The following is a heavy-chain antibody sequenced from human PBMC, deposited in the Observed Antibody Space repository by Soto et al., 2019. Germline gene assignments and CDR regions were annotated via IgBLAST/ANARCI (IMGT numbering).Heavy chain of an antibody. CDR1: GGSISSGGYY. V-gene: IGHV4-31*03. CDR2: IYYSGST. Sequence: SETLSLTCTVSGGSISSGGYYWSWIRQHPGKGLEWIGYIYYSGSTYYNPSLKSRVTISVDTSKNQFSLKLSSVTAADTAVYYCAKRDYSDSGGYASLFDYWGQGTLVTVSS. J-gene: IGHJ4*02. CDR3: AKRDYSDSGGYASLFDY. D-gene: IGHD3-22*01.